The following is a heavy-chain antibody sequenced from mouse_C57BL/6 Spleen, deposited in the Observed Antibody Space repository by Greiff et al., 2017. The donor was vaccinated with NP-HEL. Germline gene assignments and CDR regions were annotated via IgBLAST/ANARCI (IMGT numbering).Heavy chain of an antibody. V-gene: IGHV5-17*01. CDR1: GFTFSDYG. D-gene: IGHD1-1*01. J-gene: IGHJ2*01. CDR3: ARGDYYGWFFDY. Sequence: EVHLVESGGGLVKPGGSLKLSCAASGFTFSDYGMHWVRQAPEKGLEWVAYISSGSSTIYYADTVKGRFTISRDNAKNTLFLQMTSLRSEDTAMYYCARGDYYGWFFDYWGQGTTLTVSS. CDR2: ISSGSSTI.